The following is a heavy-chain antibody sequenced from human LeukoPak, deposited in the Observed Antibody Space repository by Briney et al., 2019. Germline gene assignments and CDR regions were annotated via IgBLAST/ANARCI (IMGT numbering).Heavy chain of an antibody. CDR2: IKEDGSDK. Sequence: GGSLRLSCAVSGFTFSDYWMTWVRQAPGRGLEWVANIKEDGSDKQYVDSVQGRFTISRDNAKNSLYLQMNSLRAEDTAVYYCARAGTLDYFDYWGQGTLVTVSS. J-gene: IGHJ4*02. CDR1: GFTFSDYW. V-gene: IGHV3-7*01. CDR3: ARAGTLDYFDY.